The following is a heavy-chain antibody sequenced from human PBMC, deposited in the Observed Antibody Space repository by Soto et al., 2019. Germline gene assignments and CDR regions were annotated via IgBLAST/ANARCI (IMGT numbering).Heavy chain of an antibody. V-gene: IGHV1-2*04. CDR3: ARGAYYDFWSGYYDY. J-gene: IGHJ4*02. CDR2: INPNSGGT. CDR1: GYTFTGYY. D-gene: IGHD3-3*01. Sequence: ASVKVSCKASGYTFTGYYMHWVRQAPGQGLEGMGWINPNSGGTNYAQKFQGWVTMTRDTSISTAYMELSRLRSDDTAVYYCARGAYYDFWSGYYDYWGQGTLVAVSS.